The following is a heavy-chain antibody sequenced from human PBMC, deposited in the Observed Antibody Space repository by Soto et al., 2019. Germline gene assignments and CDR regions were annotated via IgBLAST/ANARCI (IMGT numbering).Heavy chain of an antibody. Sequence: SGPTLVNPTQTLTLTCTFSGFSLSTSGMCVSWIRQPPGKALEWLARIDWDDDKYYSTSLKTRLTISKDTSKNQVVLTMTNMDPVDTATYYCARIRGPGAVAIPGDYYYYYMDVWGKGTTVTVSS. V-gene: IGHV2-70*11. J-gene: IGHJ6*03. CDR2: IDWDDDK. D-gene: IGHD6-19*01. CDR3: ARIRGPGAVAIPGDYYYYYMDV. CDR1: GFSLSTSGMC.